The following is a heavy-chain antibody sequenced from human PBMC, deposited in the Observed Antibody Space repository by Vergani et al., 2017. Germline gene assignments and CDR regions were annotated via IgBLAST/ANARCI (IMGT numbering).Heavy chain of an antibody. V-gene: IGHV4-34*01. CDR1: GGSFSGHY. CDR3: ARSRRAARFDY. Sequence: QVQLQQWGAGLLKPSETLSLTCAVYGGSFSGHYWSWICQPPGTGLGWIGGSNHSGSTNYNPSLKMRVTISVDTSKSQFSLKLSSVTAADTAVYYCARSRRAARFDYWGQGTLVTVSS. CDR2: SNHSGST. J-gene: IGHJ4*02. D-gene: IGHD6-6*01.